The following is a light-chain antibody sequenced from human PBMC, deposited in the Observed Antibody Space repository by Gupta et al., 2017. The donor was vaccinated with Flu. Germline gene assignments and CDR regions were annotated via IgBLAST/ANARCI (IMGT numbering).Light chain of an antibody. CDR2: AAS. CDR1: QNINSY. J-gene: IGKJ2*01. Sequence: DIQMTQSPSSLSASVQDRVTITCRASQNINSYLNWYQHKAGKAPKLLIYAASTLHSGVPSRFSGSGFGTDFTLTITGLQPEDVATYYCQQTYTTPGSFGRGTELEIK. CDR3: QQTYTTPGS. V-gene: IGKV1-39*01.